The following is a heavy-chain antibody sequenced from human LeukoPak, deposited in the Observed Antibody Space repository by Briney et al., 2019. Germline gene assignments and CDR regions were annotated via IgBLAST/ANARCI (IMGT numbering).Heavy chain of an antibody. J-gene: IGHJ5*02. D-gene: IGHD6-19*01. CDR3: ARHQGSGWYQIWFDP. Sequence: GRSLRLSCAASGFTFDDYAMHWVRQAPGKGLEWVSGISWNSGSIGYADSVKGRFTISRDNAKNSLYLQMNSLRAEDTAVYYCARHQGSGWYQIWFDPWGQGTLVTVSS. V-gene: IGHV3-9*01. CDR1: GFTFDDYA. CDR2: ISWNSGSI.